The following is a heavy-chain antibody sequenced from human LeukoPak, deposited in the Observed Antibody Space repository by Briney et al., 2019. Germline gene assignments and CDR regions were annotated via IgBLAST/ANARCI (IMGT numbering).Heavy chain of an antibody. CDR2: INLYNGAT. Sequence: ASVEVSCKPTGYSFTAYYIFWMRQAPGQGLECMGWINLYNGATKYAQRFQSRVTMTRDTSISTAYMELSRPRSDDTATYYCASWAGGNEPVASFDYWGQGTLVTVSS. V-gene: IGHV1-2*02. CDR1: GYSFTAYY. J-gene: IGHJ4*02. CDR3: ASWAGGNEPVASFDY. D-gene: IGHD1-14*01.